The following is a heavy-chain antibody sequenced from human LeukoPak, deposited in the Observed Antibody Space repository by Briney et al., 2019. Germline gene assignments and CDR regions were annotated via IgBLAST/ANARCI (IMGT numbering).Heavy chain of an antibody. J-gene: IGHJ4*02. D-gene: IGHD3-22*01. CDR3: AKPQGSSGYYVFDY. CDR2: ISSSSSYI. CDR1: GITFNSYT. V-gene: IGHV3-21*04. Sequence: GGSLRLSCAASGITFNSYTMNWVRQAPGKGLEWVSSISSSSSYIYYAASVKGRFTISRDNAKNSLYLQMNRLRAEDTAVYYCAKPQGSSGYYVFDYWGQGTLVTVSS.